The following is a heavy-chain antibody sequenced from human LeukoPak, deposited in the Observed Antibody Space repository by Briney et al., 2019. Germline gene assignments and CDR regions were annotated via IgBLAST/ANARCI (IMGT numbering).Heavy chain of an antibody. Sequence: PSETLSLTCTVSGGSISSGGYYWSWIRQHPGKGLEWIGYIYYSGSTYYNPSLKSRVTISVDTSKNQFSLKLSSVTAADTAVCYCARDYGGNSDAFDIWGQGTMVTVSS. J-gene: IGHJ3*02. CDR2: IYYSGST. CDR3: ARDYGGNSDAFDI. V-gene: IGHV4-31*03. D-gene: IGHD4-23*01. CDR1: GGSISSGGYY.